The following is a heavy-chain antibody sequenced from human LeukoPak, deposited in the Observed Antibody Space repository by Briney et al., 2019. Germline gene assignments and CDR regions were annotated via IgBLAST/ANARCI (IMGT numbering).Heavy chain of an antibody. V-gene: IGHV1-18*01. CDR2: ISAYNGNT. CDR1: GYTFTSYG. J-gene: IGHJ6*02. D-gene: IGHD3-3*01. CDR3: ARVRSGYYTSYYYYYGMDV. Sequence: ASVKVSCKAPGYTFTSYGISWARQAPGQGLEWMGWISAYNGNTNYAQKLQGRVTMTTDTSTSTAYMELRSLRSDDTAVYYCARVRSGYYTSYYYYYGMDVWGQGTTVTVSS.